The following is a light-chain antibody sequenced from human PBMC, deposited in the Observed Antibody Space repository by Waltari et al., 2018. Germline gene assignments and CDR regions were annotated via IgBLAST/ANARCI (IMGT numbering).Light chain of an antibody. V-gene: IGLV1-44*01. Sequence: QSVLTQPPSASGTPGPRVPIPCSGTSSHHGSNTVNWYQQLPGTAPKLLIYRNNQRPSGVPDRFSGSKSGTSASLAISGLQSEDEADYYCAAWDDSLNGFYVFGTGTKVTVL. CDR1: SSHHGSNT. CDR2: RNN. CDR3: AAWDDSLNGFYV. J-gene: IGLJ1*01.